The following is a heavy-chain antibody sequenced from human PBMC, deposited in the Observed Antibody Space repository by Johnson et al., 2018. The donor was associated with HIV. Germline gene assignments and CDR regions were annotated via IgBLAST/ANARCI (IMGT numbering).Heavy chain of an antibody. D-gene: IGHD3-3*01. V-gene: IGHV3-30*19. J-gene: IGHJ3*02. Sequence: QMLLVESGGGVVQPGGSLRLSCAASGFTFSSYGMHWVRQAPGKGLEWVAVISYDGSNKYYGDSVKGRFTISRDNSKNTLFLQMSSLRAEDTAVYYCAKGPILDDGFDIWGQGTMVTVSS. CDR1: GFTFSSYG. CDR3: AKGPILDDGFDI. CDR2: ISYDGSNK.